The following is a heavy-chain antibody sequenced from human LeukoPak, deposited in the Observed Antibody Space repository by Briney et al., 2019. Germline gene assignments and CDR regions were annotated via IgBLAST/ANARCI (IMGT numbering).Heavy chain of an antibody. CDR2: IYYSWST. D-gene: IGHD1-1*01. CDR1: GGSISSYY. CDR3: VKSGTLLREGFNY. J-gene: IGHJ4*02. Sequence: SETLSLTCTVSGGSISSYYWSWLRQPPGKGLEWIGYIYYSWSTNYNPSLKSRVTISVDTSINHFSLTLTSLTAADTAVYYCVKSGTLLREGFNYWGQGTLVTVSS. V-gene: IGHV4-59*08.